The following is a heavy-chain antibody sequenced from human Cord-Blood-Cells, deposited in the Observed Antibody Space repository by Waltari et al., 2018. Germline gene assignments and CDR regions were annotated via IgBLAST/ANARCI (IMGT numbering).Heavy chain of an antibody. Sequence: QVQLQQWGAGLLKPSETLSLTCAVYGGSFSGYYWSWSRQPPGKGLEWIGEINHSGSTNYNPSLKSRVTISVDTSKNQFSLKLSSVTAADTAVYYCASKSNWNMFDYWGQGTLVTVSS. CDR2: INHSGST. D-gene: IGHD1-20*01. CDR3: ASKSNWNMFDY. CDR1: GGSFSGYY. J-gene: IGHJ4*02. V-gene: IGHV4-34*01.